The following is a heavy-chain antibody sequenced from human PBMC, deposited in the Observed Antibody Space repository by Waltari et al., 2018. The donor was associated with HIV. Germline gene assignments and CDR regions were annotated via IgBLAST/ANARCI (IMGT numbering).Heavy chain of an antibody. Sequence: EVQLVESGGGLVQPGGSLKLSCAASGFTFSGSAMHWVRPASGKGLECVGRIRSKANSYATAYAASVKGRFTISRDDSKNTAYLQMNSLKTEDTAVYYCTSSYYDSSGLDYWGQGTLVTVSS. V-gene: IGHV3-73*02. J-gene: IGHJ4*02. CDR2: IRSKANSYAT. D-gene: IGHD3-22*01. CDR1: GFTFSGSA. CDR3: TSSYYDSSGLDY.